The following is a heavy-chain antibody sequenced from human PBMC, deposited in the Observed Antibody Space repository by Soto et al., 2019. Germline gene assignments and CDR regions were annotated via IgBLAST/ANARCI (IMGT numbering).Heavy chain of an antibody. CDR2: ILHDGSNE. J-gene: IGHJ4*02. V-gene: IGHV3-30*18. Sequence: GGSLRLSCAAPGFTFSHYGMHWVRQAPGKGLEWVAHILHDGSNEYYADSVKGRFTISRDNSKNTLYLQMNSLRAEDTAVYYCAKRWLQFGVIDYWGQGTLVTVSS. CDR1: GFTFSHYG. D-gene: IGHD5-12*01. CDR3: AKRWLQFGVIDY.